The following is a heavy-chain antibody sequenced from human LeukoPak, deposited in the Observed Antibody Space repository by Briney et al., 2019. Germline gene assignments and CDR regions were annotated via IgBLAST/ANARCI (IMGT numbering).Heavy chain of an antibody. Sequence: SETLSLTCTVSGGSISSGSYYWSWIRQPAGKGLEWIGRIYTSGSTNYNPSLKGRVTISVDTSKNQFSLKLSSVTAADTAVYYCARALVTTVVTNYFDYWGQGTLVTVSS. CDR3: ARALVTTVVTNYFDY. D-gene: IGHD4-23*01. J-gene: IGHJ4*02. V-gene: IGHV4-61*02. CDR2: IYTSGST. CDR1: GGSISSGSYY.